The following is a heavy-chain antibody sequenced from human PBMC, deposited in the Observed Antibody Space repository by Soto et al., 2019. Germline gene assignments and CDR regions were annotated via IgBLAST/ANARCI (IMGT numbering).Heavy chain of an antibody. Sequence: QVQLVESGGGVVQPGTSLRLSCAASGFRFSSYAMHWVRQAPGKGLEWVAVISYGGNTKYYADSVKGRFTISRDNSNNTLYLQRTGLRTEDTGLYYCAKDWRGSKGYSIGYYYYGMDVWGQGTTVTVS. D-gene: IGHD3-22*01. CDR2: ISYGGNTK. J-gene: IGHJ6*02. CDR3: AKDWRGSKGYSIGYYYYGMDV. V-gene: IGHV3-30*18. CDR1: GFRFSSYA.